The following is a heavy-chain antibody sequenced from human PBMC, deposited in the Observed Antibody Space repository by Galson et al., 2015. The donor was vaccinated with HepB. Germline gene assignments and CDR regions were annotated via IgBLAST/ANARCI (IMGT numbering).Heavy chain of an antibody. V-gene: IGHV1-46*01. CDR1: GYTFTSYY. CDR2: INPSGGST. CDR3: ARATSGYCSGGSCYEFDY. D-gene: IGHD2-15*01. J-gene: IGHJ4*02. Sequence: SVKVSCKASGYTFTSYYMHWVRQAPGQGLEWMGIINPSGGSTSYAQKFQGRVTMTRDTSTSTVYMELSSLRSEDTAVYHCARATSGYCSGGSCYEFDYWGQGTLVTVSS.